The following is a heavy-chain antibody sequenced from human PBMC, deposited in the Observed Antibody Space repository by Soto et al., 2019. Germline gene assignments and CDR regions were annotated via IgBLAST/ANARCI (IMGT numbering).Heavy chain of an antibody. CDR2: INPRDDTT. D-gene: IGHD4-17*01. CDR3: ARDKIPVTIDRYFYGMDV. Sequence: QVQLVQSGTEVKKPGASVKVSCKASGYTFNKYYIHWVRQAPGQGLEWIGLINPRDDTTTYSQKLQGRVSMTWDTSTGTTYLDLSGLTSADTALYYCARDKIPVTIDRYFYGMDVWGQGTTVAVAS. V-gene: IGHV1-46*02. J-gene: IGHJ6*02. CDR1: GYTFNKYY.